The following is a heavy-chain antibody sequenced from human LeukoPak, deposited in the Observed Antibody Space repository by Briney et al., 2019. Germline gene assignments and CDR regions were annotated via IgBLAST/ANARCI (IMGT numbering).Heavy chain of an antibody. CDR1: GFTFSNNW. CDR2: INGDGSIT. V-gene: IGHV3-74*01. J-gene: IGHJ3*02. D-gene: IGHD6-13*01. Sequence: GGSLRLSCAASGFTFSNNWMHWVRQAPGKGLVWVSRINGDGSITDYADAVKGRFTISSDNAKNTLYLQMNSLRAEDTAVYYCAQVRVTSSRNVFNMWGQGTMVTVSS. CDR3: AQVRVTSSRNVFNM.